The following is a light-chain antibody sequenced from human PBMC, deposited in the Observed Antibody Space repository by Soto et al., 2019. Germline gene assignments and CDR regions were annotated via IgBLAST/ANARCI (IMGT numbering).Light chain of an antibody. CDR1: QSVLYSSSNNNY. CDR3: QQYYITPYT. CDR2: WAS. Sequence: DIVMTQSPESLAVSLGERATINCKSSQSVLYSSSNNNYLAWYQQKPRQPPKLLIYWASSRESGVPDRFSGSGSGTDFTLTISNLQAEDVAVYYCQQYYITPYTFGQGTKLEIK. J-gene: IGKJ2*01. V-gene: IGKV4-1*01.